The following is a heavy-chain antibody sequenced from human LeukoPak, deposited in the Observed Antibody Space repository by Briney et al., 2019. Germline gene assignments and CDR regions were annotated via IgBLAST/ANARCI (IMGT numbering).Heavy chain of an antibody. CDR3: ARERVVSSSSYYYYMDV. Sequence: GGSLRLSCAASGFTVRSNYMSWVRQAPGKGLEWVSVIYSGGSTYYADSVKGRFTISRDNSKNTLYLQMNSLRAEDTAVYYCARERVVSSSSYYYYMDVWGKGTTVTISS. V-gene: IGHV3-53*01. CDR2: IYSGGST. D-gene: IGHD4-23*01. CDR1: GFTVRSNY. J-gene: IGHJ6*03.